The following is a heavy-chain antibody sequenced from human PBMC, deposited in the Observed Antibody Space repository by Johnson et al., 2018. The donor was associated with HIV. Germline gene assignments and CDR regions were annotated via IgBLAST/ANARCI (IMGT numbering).Heavy chain of an antibody. D-gene: IGHD4-17*01. V-gene: IGHV3-66*01. CDR2: IYSGGST. CDR3: ASGVEYGDTIDAFDI. Sequence: VQLVESGGGLVQPGGSLRLSCAASGFTVSSNYMSWVRQAPGKGLEWVSVIYSGGSTYYADSVKGRFTISRDNSKNTLYLKMNSLRAEDTAVYYCASGVEYGDTIDAFDIWGQGTMVTVSS. CDR1: GFTVSSNY. J-gene: IGHJ3*02.